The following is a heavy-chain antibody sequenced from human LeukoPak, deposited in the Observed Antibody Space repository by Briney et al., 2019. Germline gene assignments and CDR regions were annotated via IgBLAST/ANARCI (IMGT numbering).Heavy chain of an antibody. D-gene: IGHD3-10*01. V-gene: IGHV3-23*01. J-gene: IGHJ4*02. CDR1: GFTFSSSA. CDR3: ARDFYGSGSYYTVAFDS. Sequence: GGSLRLSCAASGFTFSSSAMSWVRQAPGKGLEWVSAISNNGGYTYYADSVQGRFTISRDNSKSTLCLQMNSLRAEDTAVYYCARDFYGSGSYYTVAFDSWGQGTLVTVSS. CDR2: ISNNGGYT.